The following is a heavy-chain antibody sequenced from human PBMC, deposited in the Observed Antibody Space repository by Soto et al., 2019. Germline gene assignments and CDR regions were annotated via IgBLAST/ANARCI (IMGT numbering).Heavy chain of an antibody. J-gene: IGHJ6*02. CDR2: INHSGST. CDR3: ASRSSSSYYYYGMDV. Sequence: SETLSLTCAVYGGSFSGYYWSWIRQPPGKGLEWIGEINHSGSTNYNPSLKSRVTISVDTSKNQFSLKLSSVTAADTAVYYCASRSSSSYYYYGMDVWGQGTTVTVSS. D-gene: IGHD6-6*01. CDR1: GGSFSGYY. V-gene: IGHV4-34*01.